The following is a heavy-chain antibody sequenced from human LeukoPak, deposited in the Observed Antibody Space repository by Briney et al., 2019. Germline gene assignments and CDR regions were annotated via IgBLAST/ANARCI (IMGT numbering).Heavy chain of an antibody. CDR1: GYTFTSYD. D-gene: IGHD3-9*01. Sequence: GASVKVSCKASGYTFTSYDINWVRQATGQGLEWMGWMNPNSGNTGYAQKFQGRVTMTRNTSISTAYMELSSLRSEDTAVYYCAGGGVGEWGHDWLLFYYYYYYMDVWGKGTTVTVSS. J-gene: IGHJ6*03. CDR3: AGGGVGEWGHDWLLFYYYYYYMDV. V-gene: IGHV1-8*01. CDR2: MNPNSGNT.